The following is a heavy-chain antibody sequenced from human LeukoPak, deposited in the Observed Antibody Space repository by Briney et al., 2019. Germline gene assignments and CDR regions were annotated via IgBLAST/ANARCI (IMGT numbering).Heavy chain of an antibody. CDR1: GYTFTDYY. Sequence: ASVKVSCKASGYTFTDYYIHWVRQAPGQGLEWMGWINPDSGGTNYPQKFQGRVTMTRDTSISTAYMELSRLRSDDTAVYCCARDHGYYDILTRNYHLYFFDYWGQGTLVTVSS. CDR3: ARDHGYYDILTRNYHLYFFDY. D-gene: IGHD3-9*01. V-gene: IGHV1-2*02. J-gene: IGHJ4*02. CDR2: INPDSGGT.